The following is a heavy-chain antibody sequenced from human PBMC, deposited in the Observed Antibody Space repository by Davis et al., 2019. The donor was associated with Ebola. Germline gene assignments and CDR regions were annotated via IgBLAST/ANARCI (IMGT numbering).Heavy chain of an antibody. J-gene: IGHJ4*02. D-gene: IGHD2-15*01. V-gene: IGHV3-21*01. CDR1: GFTFSSYS. CDR3: ATGYCSGGSCYSFDY. CDR2: ISSSSSYI. Sequence: GGSLRLFCAASGFTFSSYSMNWVRQAPGKGLEWVSSISSSSSYIYYADSVKGRFTISRDNAKNSLYLQMNSLRAEDTAVYYCATGYCSGGSCYSFDYWGQGTLVTVSS.